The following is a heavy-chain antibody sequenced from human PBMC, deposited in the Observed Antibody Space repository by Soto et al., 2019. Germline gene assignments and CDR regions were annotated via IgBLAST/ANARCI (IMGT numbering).Heavy chain of an antibody. Sequence: SETLSLTCTVSGGSISSYYWSWIRQPPGKGLEWIGYIYYSGSTNYNPSLKSRVTISVDTSKNQFSLKLSSVTAADTAVYYCARALEVYYYGSGTPGFDYWGQGTLVTVSS. CDR2: IYYSGST. CDR3: ARALEVYYYGSGTPGFDY. D-gene: IGHD3-10*01. V-gene: IGHV4-59*01. J-gene: IGHJ4*02. CDR1: GGSISSYY.